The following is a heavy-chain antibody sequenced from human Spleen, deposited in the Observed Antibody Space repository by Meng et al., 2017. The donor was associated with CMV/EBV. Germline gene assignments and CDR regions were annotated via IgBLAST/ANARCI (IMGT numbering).Heavy chain of an antibody. J-gene: IGHJ6*02. CDR1: GFTVSSNY. CDR2: IYSGGST. CDR3: AKDLGMDV. Sequence: GESLKISCAASGFTVSSNYMSWVRQAPGKGLEWVSVIYSGGSTYYADSVKGRFTISRDNSKNTLYLQMNSLRAEDTAVYYCAKDLGMDVWGQGTTVTVSS. V-gene: IGHV3-53*01.